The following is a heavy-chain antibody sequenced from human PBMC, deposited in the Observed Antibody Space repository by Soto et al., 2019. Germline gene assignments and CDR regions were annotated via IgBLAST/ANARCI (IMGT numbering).Heavy chain of an antibody. D-gene: IGHD3-22*01. CDR3: ARARYDSSGYYYFDY. CDR1: GGSISGYY. CDR2: IYYSGST. V-gene: IGHV4-59*01. J-gene: IGHJ4*02. Sequence: PSETLSLTCTVSGGSISGYYWSWIRQPPGKGLEWIGYIYYSGSTTYNPSLKSRVTISVDTSKNQFSLKLSSVTAADTAVYYCARARYDSSGYYYFDYWGQGTLVTVSS.